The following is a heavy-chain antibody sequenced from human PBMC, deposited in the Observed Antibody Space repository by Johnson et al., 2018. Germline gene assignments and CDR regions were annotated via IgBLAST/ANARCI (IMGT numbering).Heavy chain of an antibody. CDR2: ISDTGGRT. D-gene: IGHD2-21*02. Sequence: EVQLVESGGGLVQXGGSLRLSCTASGFTFRNYAMTWVRQAPGKGLQWVSAISDTGGRTYYTDSVKGRFTISRGNSKTTLYLQINSLRAEDTAVYYCAKRVVVTAPYYYYMDVWGKGTTVTVSS. CDR1: GFTFRNYA. V-gene: IGHV3-23*04. J-gene: IGHJ6*03. CDR3: AKRVVVTAPYYYYMDV.